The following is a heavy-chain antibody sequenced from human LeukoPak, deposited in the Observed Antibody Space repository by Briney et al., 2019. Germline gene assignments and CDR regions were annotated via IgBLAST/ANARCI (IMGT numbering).Heavy chain of an antibody. V-gene: IGHV3-15*01. CDR3: IVYYYGSGFSDY. D-gene: IGHD3-10*01. J-gene: IGHJ4*02. Sequence: GGSLRLSCAASGFTFNNAWMSWVRQAPVKGLEWVGRIKSKTDGGTRDYAAPVKGRFTISRDDPKNTLYLQMNSLKTEDTAVYYFIVYYYGSGFSDYWGQGTLVTVSS. CDR2: IKSKTDGGTR. CDR1: GFTFNNAW.